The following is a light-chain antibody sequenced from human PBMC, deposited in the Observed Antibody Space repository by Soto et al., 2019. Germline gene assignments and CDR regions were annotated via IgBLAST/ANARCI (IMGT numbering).Light chain of an antibody. J-gene: IGKJ4*01. CDR3: QQSYSTPRT. V-gene: IGKV1-39*01. CDR2: AAY. Sequence: DIQMTQSPSSLSASVGDRVTITCRASRSISSYLNWYQLKPGKAPQLLIYAAYSLQSGVPSRFSGSGSGTDFTLTISSLQPEDFATYYCQQSYSTPRTFGGGTKVEIK. CDR1: RSISSY.